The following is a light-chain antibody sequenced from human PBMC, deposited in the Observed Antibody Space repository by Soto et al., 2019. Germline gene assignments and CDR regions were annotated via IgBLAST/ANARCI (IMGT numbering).Light chain of an antibody. CDR1: QSISSW. CDR3: QQHGTT. Sequence: DIKMTQSPSTLSASVGDRVTITCRASQSISSWLSWYQQKPGKAPKLLIYDASSLQSGVPSRFSASGSGTDFTLTISDVQPEDSAVYYCQQHGTTFGQGTKVDIK. J-gene: IGKJ1*01. CDR2: DAS. V-gene: IGKV1-5*01.